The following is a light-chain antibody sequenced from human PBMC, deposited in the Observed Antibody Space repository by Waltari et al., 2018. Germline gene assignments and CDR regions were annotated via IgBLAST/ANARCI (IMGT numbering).Light chain of an antibody. V-gene: IGLV2-8*01. CDR1: SSDVGSSNY. CDR2: EVS. J-gene: IGLJ2*01. CDR3: SSYGGSNTVV. Sequence: QSALPQPPSASGSPGQSVTTSCTGTSSDVGSSNYVPWYQQHPGKAPKLMISEVSKRPSGVPDRFSGSKSGNTASLTVSGLQSEDEADYYCSSYGGSNTVVFGGGTKLTVL.